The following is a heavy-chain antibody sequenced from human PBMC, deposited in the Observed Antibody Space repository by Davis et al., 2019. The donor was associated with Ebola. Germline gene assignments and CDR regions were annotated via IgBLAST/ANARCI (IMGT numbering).Heavy chain of an antibody. CDR1: GYSFTSYW. J-gene: IGHJ6*02. V-gene: IGHV5-51*01. CDR2: IYPADSDT. D-gene: IGHD4-17*01. Sequence: KVSCKGSGYSFTSYWIGWVRQMPGKGLEWMGVIYPADSDTRYSPSFQGQVTISADKSISTAYLQWSSLKASDTAMYYCARSSGDYYYGMDVWGQGTTVTVSS. CDR3: ARSSGDYYYGMDV.